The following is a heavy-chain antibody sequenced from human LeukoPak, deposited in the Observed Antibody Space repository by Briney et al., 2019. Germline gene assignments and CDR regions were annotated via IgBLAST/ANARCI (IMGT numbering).Heavy chain of an antibody. CDR1: GYTFTSYT. Sequence: ASVKVSCKASGYTFTSYTMSWVRQAPGQGLEWMGWINTNTGHPTYPQGFTGRFVFSLGASVSTAYLQISSLKAEDTAVYYCTRIWDSNGYLFYFDSWGQGTLVTVSS. CDR2: INTNTGHP. D-gene: IGHD3-22*01. CDR3: TRIWDSNGYLFYFDS. V-gene: IGHV7-4-1*02. J-gene: IGHJ4*02.